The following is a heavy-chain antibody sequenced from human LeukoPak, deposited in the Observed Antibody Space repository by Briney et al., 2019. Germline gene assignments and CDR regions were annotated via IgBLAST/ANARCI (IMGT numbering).Heavy chain of an antibody. CDR3: AKAFIPGMAAAGTYYYYYGMDV. J-gene: IGHJ6*02. CDR1: GFTFSSYG. CDR2: ISYGGSNK. D-gene: IGHD6-13*01. Sequence: GRSLRLSCAASGFTFSSYGMHWVRQAPGKGLEWVAVISYGGSNKYYADSVKGRFTISRDNSKNTLYLQMNSLRAEDTAVYYCAKAFIPGMAAAGTYYYYYGMDVWGQGTTVTVSS. V-gene: IGHV3-30*18.